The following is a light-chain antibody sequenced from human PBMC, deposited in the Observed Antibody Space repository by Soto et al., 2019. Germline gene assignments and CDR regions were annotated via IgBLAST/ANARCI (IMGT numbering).Light chain of an antibody. V-gene: IGKV4-1*01. J-gene: IGKJ1*01. CDR1: QSVLYSSNTKNY. Sequence: DIVMTQSPDSLAVSLGERATINCKSSQSVLYSSNTKNYLAWYQQKPGQPPKLLIYWASTRESGVPDRFSGSGSGTDFPLTSSSLQAEDVAVYYCQQYYSPWTFGQGTKVEIK. CDR3: QQYYSPWT. CDR2: WAS.